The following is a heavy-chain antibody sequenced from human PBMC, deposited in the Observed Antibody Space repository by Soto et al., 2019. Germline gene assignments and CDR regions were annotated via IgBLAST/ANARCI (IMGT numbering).Heavy chain of an antibody. J-gene: IGHJ6*02. CDR1: GASITSHY. V-gene: IGHV4-59*11. CDR3: ARVLYYGMEG. Sequence: QVQLQESGPGLVKPSETLSLTCTVSGASITSHYWTWIRQPPGKGLEWIGSIYFSGSTNYNPSLKGLVSISVDRAKRQSTLNLPSVTAADTAMYYCARVLYYGMEGWGPGPTVIVS. D-gene: IGHD3-16*01. CDR2: IYFSGST.